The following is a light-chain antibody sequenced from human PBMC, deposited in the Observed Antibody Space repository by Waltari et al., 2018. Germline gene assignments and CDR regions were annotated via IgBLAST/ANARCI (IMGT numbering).Light chain of an antibody. CDR2: GVT. CDR3: CSFATSKTYV. V-gene: IGLV2-14*01. Sequence: QSALTQPASVSGSPGQSITISCTGTNNDIGAYNYVSWYPQHPGKGPKLMIYGVTSRPSGFSHRSSGSKSGNTASLTISGIQAEDEADYYCCSFATSKTYVFGTGTKVTVL. CDR1: NNDIGAYNY. J-gene: IGLJ1*01.